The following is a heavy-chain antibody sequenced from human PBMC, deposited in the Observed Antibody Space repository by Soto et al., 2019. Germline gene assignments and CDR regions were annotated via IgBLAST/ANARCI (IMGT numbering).Heavy chain of an antibody. CDR2: IRQDGSQK. V-gene: IGHV3-7*01. D-gene: IGHD2-2*03. CDR3: ARGGYCSSTSCSLLDY. J-gene: IGHJ4*02. Sequence: PGGSLRLSCAASGFTVGTYWMSWVRQAPGKGLEWVANIRQDGSQKYYVDSVKGRFTISRDNAKNSLYLQMNSLRADDTAVYYCARGGYCSSTSCSLLDYWCQGTLVTVSS. CDR1: GFTVGTYW.